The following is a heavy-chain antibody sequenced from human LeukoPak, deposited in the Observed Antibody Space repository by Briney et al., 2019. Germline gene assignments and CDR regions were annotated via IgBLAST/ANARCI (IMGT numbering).Heavy chain of an antibody. J-gene: IGHJ4*02. D-gene: IGHD6-13*01. CDR3: VKDGGRDTAAAYY. CDR2: ILRNSGSI. CDR1: GFTFDDYA. Sequence: GGSLRLSCAASGFTFDDYAMHWVRQAPGKGLEWVSGILRNSGSIGYADSVKGRFAISRDDAKNSLYLQMNSLRAEDTALYYCVKDGGRDTAAAYYWGQGTLVSVSS. V-gene: IGHV3-9*01.